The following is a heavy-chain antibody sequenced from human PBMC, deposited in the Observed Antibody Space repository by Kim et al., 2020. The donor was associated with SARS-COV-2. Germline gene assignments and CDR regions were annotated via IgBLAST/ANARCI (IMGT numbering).Heavy chain of an antibody. V-gene: IGHV1-2*02. CDR3: ARVRGYCSGGSCYIPYGMDV. Sequence: ASVKVSCKASGYTFTGYYMHWVRQAPGQGLEWMGWINPNSGGTNYAQKFQGRVTMTRDTSISTAYMELSRLRSDDTAVYYCARVRGYCSGGSCYIPYGMDVWGQGTTVTVSS. CDR2: INPNSGGT. CDR1: GYTFTGYY. J-gene: IGHJ6*02. D-gene: IGHD2-15*01.